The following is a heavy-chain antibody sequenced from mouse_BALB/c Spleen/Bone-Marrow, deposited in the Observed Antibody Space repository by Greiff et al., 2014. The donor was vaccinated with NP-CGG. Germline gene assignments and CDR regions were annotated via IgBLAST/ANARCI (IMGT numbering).Heavy chain of an antibody. CDR1: GFNIKDTY. J-gene: IGHJ4*01. Sequence: VQLQQSGAELVKPGASVNLSCTASGFNIKDTYMHWVKQRPEQGLEWIGWIDPANGNAKYDPNFQDKATITADTSSNTSYLHLSSLTSEDTAIYYYTSGDPLYAIDYWGQGTSVTVSS. V-gene: IGHV14-3*02. CDR2: IDPANGNA. CDR3: TSGDPLYAIDY.